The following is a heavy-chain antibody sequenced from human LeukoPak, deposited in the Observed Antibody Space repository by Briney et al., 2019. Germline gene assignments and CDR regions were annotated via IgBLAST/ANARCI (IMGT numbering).Heavy chain of an antibody. CDR3: ARARIAVAVADWFDP. CDR2: ISSSSSYI. J-gene: IGHJ5*02. Sequence: GGSLRLSCAASGFTFSNAWMSWVRQAPGKGLEWVSSISSSSSYIYYADSVKGRFTISRDNAKNSLYLQMNSLRAEDTAVYYCARARIAVAVADWFDPWGQGTLVTVSS. CDR1: GFTFSNAW. V-gene: IGHV3-21*01. D-gene: IGHD6-19*01.